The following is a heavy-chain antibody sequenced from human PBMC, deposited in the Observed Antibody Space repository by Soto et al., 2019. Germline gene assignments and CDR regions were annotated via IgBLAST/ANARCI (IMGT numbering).Heavy chain of an antibody. CDR3: AGTTSLQWYYMDV. Sequence: SQTLSLTCAISGDSVPSNSAAWNWIRQSPSRGLEWLGRTYYRSRWYNDYAVSVKSQITINPDTSKNQFSLHLNSVTPEDTAVYYCAGTTSLQWYYMDVWGKGTTVTVSS. CDR2: TYYRSRWYN. V-gene: IGHV6-1*01. D-gene: IGHD1-7*01. CDR1: GDSVPSNSAA. J-gene: IGHJ6*03.